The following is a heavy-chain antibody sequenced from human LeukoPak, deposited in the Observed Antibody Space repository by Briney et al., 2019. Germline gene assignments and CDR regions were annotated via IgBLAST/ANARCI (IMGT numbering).Heavy chain of an antibody. Sequence: ASVKVSCKVSGYTLTELSMHWVRQAPGKGLEWMGGFDPEDGETIYAQKFQGRVTMTEDTSTDTAYMELSSLRSEDTAVYYCARETYYYDSSGYFSYDYWGQEPWSPSPQ. D-gene: IGHD3-22*01. CDR2: FDPEDGET. J-gene: IGHJ4*01. V-gene: IGHV1-24*01. CDR3: ARETYYYDSSGYFSYDY. CDR1: GYTLTELS.